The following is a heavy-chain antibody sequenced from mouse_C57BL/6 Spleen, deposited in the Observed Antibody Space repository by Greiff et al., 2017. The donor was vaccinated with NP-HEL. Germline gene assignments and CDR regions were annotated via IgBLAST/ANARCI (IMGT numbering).Heavy chain of an antibody. V-gene: IGHV12-3*01. D-gene: IGHD4-1*01. J-gene: IGHJ4*01. Sequence: QVQLQQSGPGLVKPSQSLFLTCSITGFPITSGYYWIWIRQSPGKPLEWMGYITHSGETFYNPSLQSPISITRETSKNQFFLQLNSVTTEDTAMYYCARTGPYYAMDYWGQGTSVTVSS. CDR2: ITHSGET. CDR1: GFPITSGYY. CDR3: ARTGPYYAMDY.